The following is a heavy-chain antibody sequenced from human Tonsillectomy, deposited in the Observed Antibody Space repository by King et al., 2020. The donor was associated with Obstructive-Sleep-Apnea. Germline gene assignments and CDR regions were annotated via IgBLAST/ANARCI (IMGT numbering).Heavy chain of an antibody. D-gene: IGHD2-15*01. V-gene: IGHV3-23*04. Sequence: VQLVESGGDLVQPGGSLRLSCAASGFTFSSYAMNWVRQAPGKGLEWVSAISGRGGSTYYADSVKGRFTISRDNSKNTLSLQMNSLRDEDTAVYYCAKGHGFCSGGTRHGFADYWGQGTLVTVSS. CDR2: ISGRGGST. CDR1: GFTFSSYA. J-gene: IGHJ4*02. CDR3: AKGHGFCSGGTRHGFADY.